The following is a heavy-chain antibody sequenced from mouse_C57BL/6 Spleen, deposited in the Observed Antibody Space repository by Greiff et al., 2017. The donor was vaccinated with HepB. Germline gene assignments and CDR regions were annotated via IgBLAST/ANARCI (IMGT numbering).Heavy chain of an antibody. Sequence: QVQLQQPGAELVKPGASVKLSCKASGYTFTSYWMQWVKQRPGQGLEWIGEIDPSDSYTNYNQKFKGKATLTVDTSSSTAYMQLSSLTSEDSAVYYCARGLRRRMDYWGQGTSVTVSS. J-gene: IGHJ4*01. D-gene: IGHD2-4*01. CDR3: ARGLRRRMDY. V-gene: IGHV1-50*01. CDR1: GYTFTSYW. CDR2: IDPSDSYT.